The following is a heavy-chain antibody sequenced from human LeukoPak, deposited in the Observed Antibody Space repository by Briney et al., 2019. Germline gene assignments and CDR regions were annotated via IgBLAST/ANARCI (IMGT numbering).Heavy chain of an antibody. V-gene: IGHV3-73*01. Sequence: GGSLRLSCAASGFTFSGSTMHWVRQASGRGLEWVGHIRGKVDSFATAYAASVKGRFAISRDDSKNTAYLQMNSLKTGDTAVYYCTRQLSSSWYHDAFDIWGQGTMVTVSS. CDR3: TRQLSSSWYHDAFDI. CDR2: IRGKVDSFAT. D-gene: IGHD6-13*01. J-gene: IGHJ3*02. CDR1: GFTFSGST.